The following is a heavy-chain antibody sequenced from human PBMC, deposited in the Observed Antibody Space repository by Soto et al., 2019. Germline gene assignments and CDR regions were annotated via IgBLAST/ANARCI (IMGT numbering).Heavy chain of an antibody. V-gene: IGHV3-30-3*01. CDR1: GFTFSSYA. D-gene: IGHD3-10*01. J-gene: IGHJ3*02. Sequence: QVRLVESGGGVVQPGRSLRLSCAASGFTFSSYAMHWFRQAPGKGLEWVAVISYDGSNKYYADSVKGRFTISRDNSKNTLYLQMNSLRAEDTAVYYCASMVRGVIIFDAFDIWGQGTMVTVSS. CDR2: ISYDGSNK. CDR3: ASMVRGVIIFDAFDI.